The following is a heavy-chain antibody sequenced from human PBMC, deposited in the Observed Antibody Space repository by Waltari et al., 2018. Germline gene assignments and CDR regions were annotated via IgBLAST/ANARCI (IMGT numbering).Heavy chain of an antibody. CDR2: IKVDGSST. CDR1: GFPFCHSL. V-gene: IGHV3-74*01. Sequence: EVQLVESGGDLVQPGGSLRLSLAASGFPFCHSLIPWVRKAPGKGLAWVSRIKVDGSSTVYANSVAGRFTISRDNAKNTVYLEMSGLRAEDTAVYYCTRGEINYSRFDYWGQGSLVTVSS. J-gene: IGHJ4*02. CDR3: TRGEINYSRFDY. D-gene: IGHD4-4*01.